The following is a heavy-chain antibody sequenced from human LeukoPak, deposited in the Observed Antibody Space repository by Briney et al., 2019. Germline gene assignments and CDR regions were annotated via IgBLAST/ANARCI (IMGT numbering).Heavy chain of an antibody. Sequence: PGGSLRLSCATSVFTFTNYAMNWVRQAPGKGLEWVSAVTGPGDTTYYADSVKGRFYMSREDSKTTVYLQMNSLRAEDTAIYYCAKGAEIDLWGQGTLVTVSS. V-gene: IGHV3-23*01. CDR1: VFTFTNYA. CDR3: AKGAEIDL. J-gene: IGHJ5*02. CDR2: VTGPGDTT. D-gene: IGHD1-26*01.